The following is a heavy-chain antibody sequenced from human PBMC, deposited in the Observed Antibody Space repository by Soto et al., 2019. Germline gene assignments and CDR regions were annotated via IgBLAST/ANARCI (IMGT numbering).Heavy chain of an antibody. D-gene: IGHD2-15*01. CDR2: ISYDGSNK. V-gene: IGHV3-30-3*01. Sequence: PGGSLRLSCAASGFTFSSYAMHWVRQAPGKGLEWVAVISYDGSNKYYADSVKGRFTISRDNSKNTLYLQMNSLRAEDTAVYYCARVVGGGFQYCSGGSCLEVHPIYYGMDVWGKGTTVTVSS. CDR3: ARVVGGGFQYCSGGSCLEVHPIYYGMDV. J-gene: IGHJ6*04. CDR1: GFTFSSYA.